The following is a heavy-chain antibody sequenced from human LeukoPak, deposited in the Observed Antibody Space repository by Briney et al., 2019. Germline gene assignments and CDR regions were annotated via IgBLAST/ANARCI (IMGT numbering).Heavy chain of an antibody. V-gene: IGHV1-8*01. Sequence: ASVKVSCKASGYTFTSYDTNWVRQATGQGLEWMGWMNPNSGNTGYAQKFQGRVTMTRNTSISTAYMELSSLRSEDTAVYYCARMGRRRDGYSGGLDYWGQGTLVTVSS. CDR1: GYTFTSYD. CDR3: ARMGRRRDGYSGGLDY. CDR2: MNPNSGNT. D-gene: IGHD5-24*01. J-gene: IGHJ4*02.